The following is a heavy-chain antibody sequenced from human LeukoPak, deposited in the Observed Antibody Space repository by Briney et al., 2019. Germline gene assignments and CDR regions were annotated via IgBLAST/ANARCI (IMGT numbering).Heavy chain of an antibody. J-gene: IGHJ4*02. Sequence: GGSLRLSCTASGFTFSRRWMSWVRQAPGKGLEWVAKINEDGSVEYYVDSVKGRVTISRDNAKTSVSLQLNSLRVEDTAVYYCAKGGWLDNWGQGTLVIVSS. D-gene: IGHD1-26*01. CDR1: GFTFSRRW. CDR3: AKGGWLDN. V-gene: IGHV3-7*01. CDR2: INEDGSVE.